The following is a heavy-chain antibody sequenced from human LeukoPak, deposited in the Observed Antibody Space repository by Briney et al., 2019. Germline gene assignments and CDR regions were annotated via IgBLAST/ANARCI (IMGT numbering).Heavy chain of an antibody. CDR2: VXXXEXX. CDR1: GGSISIYY. V-gene: IGHV4-59*01. Sequence: SETLSLTCTVSGGSISIYYWSWIRQPPGKGLEWIGYVXXXEXXXXXPSXXXXXTXSAGTSKNQFSLKLNSVTAADTAVYYCVRDRELHYWGQGILVTVSS. J-gene: IGHJ4*02. D-gene: IGHD1-26*01. CDR3: VRDRELHY.